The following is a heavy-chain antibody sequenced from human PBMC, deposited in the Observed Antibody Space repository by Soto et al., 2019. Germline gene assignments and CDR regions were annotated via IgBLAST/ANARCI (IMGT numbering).Heavy chain of an antibody. CDR1: GFTFSSYA. CDR3: AKGPARGIVGAYYYYGMDV. V-gene: IGHV3-23*01. Sequence: EVQLLESGGGLVQPGGSLRLSCAASGFTFSSYAMSWVRQAPGKGLEWVSAISGSGGSTYYADSVKGRFTISRDNSKNXLXXQMNSRRAEDTAVYYCAKGPARGIVGAYYYYGMDVWGQGTTVTVSS. CDR2: ISGSGGST. D-gene: IGHD1-26*01. J-gene: IGHJ6*02.